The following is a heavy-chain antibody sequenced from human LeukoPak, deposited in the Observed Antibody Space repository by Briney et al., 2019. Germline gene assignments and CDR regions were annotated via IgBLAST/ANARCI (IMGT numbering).Heavy chain of an antibody. D-gene: IGHD4-17*01. CDR1: GGSISGSY. CDR2: MYNSGST. V-gene: IGHV4-59*01. CDR3: ARGIESFGDYGY. J-gene: IGHJ4*02. Sequence: KPSETLSLTCTVSGGSISGSYCSWIRQPPGKGLEWIAYMYNSGSTNYNPSLKSRVTISIDTSKNQFSLKLSSLTAADTAIYYCARGIESFGDYGYWGQGILVTVSS.